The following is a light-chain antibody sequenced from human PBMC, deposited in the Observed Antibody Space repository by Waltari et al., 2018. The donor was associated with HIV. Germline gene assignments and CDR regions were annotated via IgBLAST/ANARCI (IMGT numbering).Light chain of an antibody. CDR1: GAEIGAYNY. CDR3: SSYTTFNTVI. CDR2: DVT. J-gene: IGLJ2*01. V-gene: IGLV2-14*03. Sequence: QSALTQPASVSGSPGQSITISCAGTGAEIGAYNYVAWYQKLPDSVPKLIIYDVTNRPSGISDRFSASKSGNAASLTISGLQAEDEGDYYCSSYTTFNTVIFGGGTKLTVL.